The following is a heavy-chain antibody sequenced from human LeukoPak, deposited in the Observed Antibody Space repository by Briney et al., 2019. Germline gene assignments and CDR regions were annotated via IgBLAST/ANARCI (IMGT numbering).Heavy chain of an antibody. D-gene: IGHD6-13*01. CDR3: ARSRGRPISIAAAGTPPYYYYGMDV. CDR1: GGSISSYY. CDR2: IYYSGST. Sequence: PSETLSLTCTVSGGSISSYYWSWIRQPPGKGLEWIGYIYYSGSTNYNPSLKSRVTISVDTSKNQFSLKLSSVTAADTAVYYCARSRGRPISIAAAGTPPYYYYGMDVWGQGTTVTVSS. J-gene: IGHJ6*02. V-gene: IGHV4-59*12.